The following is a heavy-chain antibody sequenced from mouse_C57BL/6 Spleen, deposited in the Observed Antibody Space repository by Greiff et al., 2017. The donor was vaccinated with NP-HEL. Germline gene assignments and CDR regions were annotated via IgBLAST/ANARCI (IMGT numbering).Heavy chain of an antibody. CDR1: GYSITSGYG. D-gene: IGHD1-2*01. CDR2: ISYSGST. Sequence: EVKLMESGPGLVKPSQSLSLTCTVTGYSITSGYGWNWIRQFPGTKLEWMGYISYSGSTNYNPSLKSRISITRDTSKHQFFLQLNSVTTEDTATYYCARTARIKYWGQGTTLTVSS. J-gene: IGHJ2*01. V-gene: IGHV3-2*02. CDR3: ARTARIKY.